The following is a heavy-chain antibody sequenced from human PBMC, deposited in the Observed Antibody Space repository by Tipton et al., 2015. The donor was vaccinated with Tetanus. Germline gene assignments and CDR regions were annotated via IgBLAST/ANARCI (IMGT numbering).Heavy chain of an antibody. V-gene: IGHV4-30-4*01. Sequence: TLSLTCTVSGGSISSGDYYWSWIRQPPGKGLEWIGYIYYSGSTYYNPSLKSRVTISVNTSKNQFSLKLSSVTAADTAVYYCARALQSNWYFDLWGRGTLVTVSS. CDR1: GGSISSGDYY. J-gene: IGHJ2*01. D-gene: IGHD4-11*01. CDR3: ARALQSNWYFDL. CDR2: IYYSGST.